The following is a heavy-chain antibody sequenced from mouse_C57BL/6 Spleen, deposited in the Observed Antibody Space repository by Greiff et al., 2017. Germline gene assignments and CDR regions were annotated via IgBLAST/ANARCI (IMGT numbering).Heavy chain of an antibody. CDR1: GYTFTSYW. CDR2: IYPGSGST. D-gene: IGHD1-1*01. V-gene: IGHV1-55*01. Sequence: QVQLQQPGAELVKPGASVKMSCKASGYTFTSYWITWVKQRPGQGLEWIGDIYPGSGSTNYNEKFKSKATLTVDTSSSTAYMQLSSLTSEDSAVYYCARSPDYYGSSPFDYWGQGTTLTVSS. J-gene: IGHJ2*01. CDR3: ARSPDYYGSSPFDY.